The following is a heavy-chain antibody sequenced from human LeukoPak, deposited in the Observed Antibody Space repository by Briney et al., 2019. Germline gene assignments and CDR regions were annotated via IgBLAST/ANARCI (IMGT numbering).Heavy chain of an antibody. D-gene: IGHD6-19*01. Sequence: SGGSLRLSCAASEVTFDSYAMNWLRQAPGKGLEWVSAISGSGANTYYATPVKGRFPISRDNSKSTLFLQMDSLRAEDTAIYYCAKTSVSSGWPELFDFWGQGTLVTVSS. J-gene: IGHJ4*02. CDR1: EVTFDSYA. CDR2: ISGSGANT. CDR3: AKTSVSSGWPELFDF. V-gene: IGHV3-23*01.